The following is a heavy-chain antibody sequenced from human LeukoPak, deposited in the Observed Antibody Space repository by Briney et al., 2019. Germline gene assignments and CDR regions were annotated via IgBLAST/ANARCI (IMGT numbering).Heavy chain of an antibody. CDR1: GFTFSSYA. CDR3: AKDNVARGYYYDSSGYYYVDAFDI. Sequence: GGSLRLSCAASGFTFSSYAMSWVRQAPGKGLERVSAISGSGGSTYYADSVKGRFTISRDNSKNTLYLQMNSLRAEDTAVYYCAKDNVARGYYYDSSGYYYVDAFDIWGQGTMVTVSS. J-gene: IGHJ3*02. CDR2: ISGSGGST. D-gene: IGHD3-22*01. V-gene: IGHV3-23*01.